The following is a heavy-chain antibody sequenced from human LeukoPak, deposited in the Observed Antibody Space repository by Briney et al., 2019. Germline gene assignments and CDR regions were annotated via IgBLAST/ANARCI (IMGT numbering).Heavy chain of an antibody. CDR2: ISGSNGNT. CDR3: ARDRDRMVQGVTALFDY. J-gene: IGHJ4*02. Sequence: ASVKVSCKTSGYTFTTYGISWVRQAPGQGLEWMGWISGSNGNTKYAQKVQGRVTMTTDTSTTTAYMEVRSLRSDDTAVYYCARDRDRMVQGVTALFDYWGQATLVTVSS. D-gene: IGHD3-10*01. V-gene: IGHV1-18*04. CDR1: GYTFTTYG.